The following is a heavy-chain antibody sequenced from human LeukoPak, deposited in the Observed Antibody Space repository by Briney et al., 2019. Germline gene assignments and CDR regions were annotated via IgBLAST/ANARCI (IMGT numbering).Heavy chain of an antibody. D-gene: IGHD5-12*01. CDR1: GFTFSSYW. V-gene: IGHV3-7*01. Sequence: PGGSLRLSCAASGFTFSSYWMSWVRQAPGKGLEWVANIKQDGSGKYYVDSVKGRFTISRDNAKNSLYLQMNSLRAEDTAVYYCARDASGYALYFDYWGQGTLVTVSS. J-gene: IGHJ4*02. CDR3: ARDASGYALYFDY. CDR2: IKQDGSGK.